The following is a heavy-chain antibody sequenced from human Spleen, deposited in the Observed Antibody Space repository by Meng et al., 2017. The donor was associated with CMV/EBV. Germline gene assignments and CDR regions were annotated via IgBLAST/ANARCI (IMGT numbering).Heavy chain of an antibody. CDR2: IYYSGST. V-gene: IGHV4-30-4*08. Sequence: SETLSLTCTVSGGSISSGDYYWSWIRQPPGKGLEWIGYIYYSGSTYYNPSLKSRVTISVDTSKNQFSLQLSSVTAADTAVYYCARGRPSDIVVVPAVPAHWFDPWGQGTLVTVSS. CDR1: GGSISSGDYY. D-gene: IGHD2-2*01. J-gene: IGHJ5*02. CDR3: ARGRPSDIVVVPAVPAHWFDP.